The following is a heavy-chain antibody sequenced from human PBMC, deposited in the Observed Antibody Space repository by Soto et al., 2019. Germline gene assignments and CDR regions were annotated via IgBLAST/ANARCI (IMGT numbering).Heavy chain of an antibody. Sequence: GGSLRLSCAASGFTFSSYSMNWVRQAPGKGLVWVSCISSRSSYIYYADSVKGRFSISRDNAKNTLYLQMNSLRVDVTAIYFCARGPRGVYGNDYWGQGALVTVSS. J-gene: IGHJ4*02. CDR1: GFTFSSYS. CDR2: ISSRSSYI. CDR3: ARGPRGVYGNDY. V-gene: IGHV3-21*01. D-gene: IGHD2-8*02.